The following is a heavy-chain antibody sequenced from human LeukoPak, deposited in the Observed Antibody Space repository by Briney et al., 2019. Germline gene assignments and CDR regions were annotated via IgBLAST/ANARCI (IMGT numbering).Heavy chain of an antibody. CDR2: IRYDGSNK. Sequence: GGSLRLSCAASGFTFSSYGMHWVRQAPGKGLEWVAFIRYDGSNKYYADSVKGQFTISRDNSKNTLYLQMNSLRAEDTAVYYCAKAPSSGWFGGAFDIWGQGTMVTVSS. J-gene: IGHJ3*02. CDR3: AKAPSSGWFGGAFDI. CDR1: GFTFSSYG. D-gene: IGHD6-19*01. V-gene: IGHV3-30*02.